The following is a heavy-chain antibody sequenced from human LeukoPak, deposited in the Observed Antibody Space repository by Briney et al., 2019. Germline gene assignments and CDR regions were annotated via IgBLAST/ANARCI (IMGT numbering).Heavy chain of an antibody. D-gene: IGHD1-26*01. CDR3: ARVMGSGRGTYYRDY. V-gene: IGHV3-23*01. Sequence: GGSLRLSCAASGFTISTYAMFWVRQASGKGLEWVSGISGGGGTIYYADSVKGRFTISRDSSKNTLYLQMNSLRAEDTAVYYCARVMGSGRGTYYRDYWGQGTLVTVSS. J-gene: IGHJ4*02. CDR1: GFTISTYA. CDR2: ISGGGGTI.